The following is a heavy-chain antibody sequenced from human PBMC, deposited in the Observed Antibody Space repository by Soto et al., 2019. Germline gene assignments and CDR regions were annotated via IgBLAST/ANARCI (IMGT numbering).Heavy chain of an antibody. CDR1: GYGYATYG. J-gene: IGHJ4*02. V-gene: IGHV1-18*01. D-gene: IGHD1-1*01. Sequence: GTSVKVSCKDSGYGYATYGSTWVRQAPGQGLEWMAWISAHNGNTNYAQKLQGRVTVTRDTSTSTAYMELRSLRSDDTAVYYCARGRYGDYWGQGALVTVPS. CDR2: ISAHNGNT. CDR3: ARGRYGDY.